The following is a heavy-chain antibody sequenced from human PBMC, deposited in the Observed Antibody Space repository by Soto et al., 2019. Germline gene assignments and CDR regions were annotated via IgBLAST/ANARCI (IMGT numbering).Heavy chain of an antibody. D-gene: IGHD2-8*01. CDR2: IIPIFGTA. Sequence: ASVKVSCKASGYTFTGYDINWVRQAPGQGLEWMGGIIPIFGTANYAQKFQGRVTITADESTSTAYMELSSLRSEDTAVYYCARGKDIVLMVYALYYYYGMDVWGQGTTVTVSS. J-gene: IGHJ6*02. V-gene: IGHV1-69*13. CDR3: ARGKDIVLMVYALYYYYGMDV. CDR1: GYTFTGYD.